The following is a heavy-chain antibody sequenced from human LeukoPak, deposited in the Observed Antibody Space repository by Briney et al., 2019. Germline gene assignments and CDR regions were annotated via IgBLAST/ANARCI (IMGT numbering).Heavy chain of an antibody. Sequence: TGGSLRLSCAASGFTFSSYAMSWVRQAPGEGLEWVSAISGSGGSTYYADSVKGRFTISRDNSKNTLYLQMNSLRAEDTAVYYCAKDSWSSGWYWGQGTLVTVSS. J-gene: IGHJ4*02. D-gene: IGHD6-19*01. V-gene: IGHV3-23*01. CDR1: GFTFSSYA. CDR3: AKDSWSSGWY. CDR2: ISGSGGST.